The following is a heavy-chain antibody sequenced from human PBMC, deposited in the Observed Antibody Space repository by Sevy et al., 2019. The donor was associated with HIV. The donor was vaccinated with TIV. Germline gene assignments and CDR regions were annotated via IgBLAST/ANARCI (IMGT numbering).Heavy chain of an antibody. CDR2: IRSKAYGGTT. CDR1: GFTFGDYA. CDR3: TRDWRNYDYVWGSYRSVGMDV. D-gene: IGHD3-16*02. V-gene: IGHV3-49*03. Sequence: GGSLRLSCTASGFTFGDYAMSWFRQAPGKGLEWVGFIRSKAYGGTTEYAASAKGRFTISRDDSKSIAYLQMNSLKTEDTAVYYCTRDWRNYDYVWGSYRSVGMDVWGQGTTVTVSS. J-gene: IGHJ6*02.